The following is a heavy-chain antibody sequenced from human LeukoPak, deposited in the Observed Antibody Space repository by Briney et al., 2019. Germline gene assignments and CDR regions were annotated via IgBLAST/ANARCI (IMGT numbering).Heavy chain of an antibody. D-gene: IGHD6-13*01. CDR3: AIIAAPPFDY. J-gene: IGHJ4*02. CDR1: GYTFTSYD. CDR2: MNPNSNNT. V-gene: IGHV1-8*01. Sequence: GASVKVSCTASGYTFTSYDINWVRQATGQGLEWMGWMNPNSNNTGYAQKFQGRVTMTRNTSISTAYMELSRLRSDDTAVYYCAIIAAPPFDYWGQGTLVTVSS.